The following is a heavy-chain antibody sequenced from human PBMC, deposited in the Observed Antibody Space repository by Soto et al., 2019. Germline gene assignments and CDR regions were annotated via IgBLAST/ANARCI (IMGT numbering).Heavy chain of an antibody. D-gene: IGHD6-6*01. J-gene: IGHJ5*02. Sequence: SETLSLTCAVSGGSISSGGYSWSWIRQPPGKGLEWIGYIYHSGSTYYNPSLKSRVTISVDRSKNQFSLKLSSVTAADTAVYYCARVQSGSSSGPRRIWFDPWGQGTLVTVSS. V-gene: IGHV4-30-2*01. CDR1: GGSISSGGYS. CDR2: IYHSGST. CDR3: ARVQSGSSSGPRRIWFDP.